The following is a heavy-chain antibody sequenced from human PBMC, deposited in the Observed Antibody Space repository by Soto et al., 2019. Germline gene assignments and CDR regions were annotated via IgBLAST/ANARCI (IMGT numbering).Heavy chain of an antibody. CDR3: EREHSPATGSYHDF. D-gene: IGHD1-26*01. CDR2: IVASSGHT. CDR1: GYTFTSHS. J-gene: IGHJ4*02. V-gene: IGHV1-3*01. Sequence: ASVKVSCKASGYTFTSHSMHWVRQAPGQRREWMGWIVASSGHTDYSQKFQGRVTLSRDTSASTAYMELSSLRSEDTAVYYCEREHSPATGSYHDFWGQGTVVTVSS.